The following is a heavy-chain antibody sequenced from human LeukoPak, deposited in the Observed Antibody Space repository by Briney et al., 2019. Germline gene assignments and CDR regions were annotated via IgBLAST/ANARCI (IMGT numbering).Heavy chain of an antibody. V-gene: IGHV3-30*03. CDR2: ISYDGSNK. D-gene: IGHD5-18*01. Sequence: GGSLRLSCKASGFSFSNYYMNWVRQAPGKGLEWVAVISYDGSNKYYADSVKGRFTVSRDNSKNTLYLQMNSLRAEDTAVYYCAGQPYHRRALWYWGQGTLVTVSS. CDR1: GFSFSNYY. J-gene: IGHJ4*02. CDR3: AGQPYHRRALWY.